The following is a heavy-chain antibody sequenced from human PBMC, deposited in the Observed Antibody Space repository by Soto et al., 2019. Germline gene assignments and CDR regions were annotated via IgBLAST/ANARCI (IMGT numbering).Heavy chain of an antibody. D-gene: IGHD4-4*01. J-gene: IGHJ5*02. CDR3: CVIKRRDQYSTSGYWFDP. Sequence: GGSLRLSCAASGFTFSHAWMSWVRQAPGKGLEWVGRIKSKADGETKDYSAPVRGRFTISRDDSQDILYLHMNSLRIEDTAVYYCCVIKRRDQYSTSGYWFDPWGPGTLVTVSS. CDR1: GFTFSHAW. CDR2: IKSKADGETK. V-gene: IGHV3-15*01.